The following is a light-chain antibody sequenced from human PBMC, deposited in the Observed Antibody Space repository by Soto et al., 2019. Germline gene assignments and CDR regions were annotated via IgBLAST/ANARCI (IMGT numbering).Light chain of an antibody. CDR1: SSDVGNYNY. V-gene: IGLV2-14*01. J-gene: IGLJ1*01. Sequence: QSALTQSASVSGSPGQSITISCTGTSSDVGNYNYVSWYQQHPGEVPKLIIFNVNNRPSGVSNRFSGSKSGTTASLTISGLQAEDDADYYCSSFTSSTTYVFGTGTKLTLL. CDR3: SSFTSSTTYV. CDR2: NVN.